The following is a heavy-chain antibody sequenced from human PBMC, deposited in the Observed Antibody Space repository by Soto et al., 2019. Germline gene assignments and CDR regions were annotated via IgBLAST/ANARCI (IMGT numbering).Heavy chain of an antibody. J-gene: IGHJ4*02. CDR1: GFSLSTSGVG. D-gene: IGHD2-21*02. Sequence: QITLKESGPTLVKPTQTLTLTCTFSGFSLSTSGVGVGWIRQPPGKALEWLALIYWDDDKRYSPSLKSRLTITKATSKNQVVLTMTNMGPLDTATYYCAHRLPGDKFDYWGQGTLVTVSS. V-gene: IGHV2-5*02. CDR2: IYWDDDK. CDR3: AHRLPGDKFDY.